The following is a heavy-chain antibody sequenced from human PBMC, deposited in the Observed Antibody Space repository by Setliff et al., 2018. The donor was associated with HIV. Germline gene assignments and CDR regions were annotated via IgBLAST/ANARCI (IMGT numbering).Heavy chain of an antibody. V-gene: IGHV4-4*07. Sequence: PSETLSLTCTVSGGSIIRYYCSWIRQPDGKGLEWIGRIYNSGSTNYNPSLQSRVTMSVDTSKNQFSLKLSSVTAADTAVYYCARDGFWSGYIDYWGQGTLVTVSS. CDR3: ARDGFWSGYIDY. D-gene: IGHD3-3*01. CDR2: IYNSGST. CDR1: GGSIIRYY. J-gene: IGHJ4*02.